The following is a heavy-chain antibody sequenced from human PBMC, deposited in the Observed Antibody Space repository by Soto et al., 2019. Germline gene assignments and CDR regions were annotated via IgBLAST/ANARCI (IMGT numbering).Heavy chain of an antibody. CDR1: GGTFSTYA. V-gene: IGHV1-69*13. CDR3: ARVTAMEKTFAC. D-gene: IGHD5-18*01. J-gene: IGHJ4*02. CDR2: IIPIFGTA. Sequence: ASVNVSCKASGGTFSTYAISWVRQAPGQGLEWMGGIIPIFGTANYAQKYQGRVTITADESTSTAYMELSSLRSEDTAVYYCARVTAMEKTFACWGQGPLVTVSS.